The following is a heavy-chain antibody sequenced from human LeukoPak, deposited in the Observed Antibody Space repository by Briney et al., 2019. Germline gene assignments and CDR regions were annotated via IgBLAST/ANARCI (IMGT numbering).Heavy chain of an antibody. Sequence: ASVKVSCKASGYTFTSYGISWVRQAPGQGLEWMGWISAYNGNTNYAQKLQGRVTMTTDTSTSTAYMELRSLRSDDTAVYYCARDYGTRWGIGSAAAGNYYFDYWGQGTLVTVSS. CDR1: GYTFTSYG. D-gene: IGHD6-13*01. CDR2: ISAYNGNT. J-gene: IGHJ4*02. V-gene: IGHV1-18*01. CDR3: ARDYGTRWGIGSAAAGNYYFDY.